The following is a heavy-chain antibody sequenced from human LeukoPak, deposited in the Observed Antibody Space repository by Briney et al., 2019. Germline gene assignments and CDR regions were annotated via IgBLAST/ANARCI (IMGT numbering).Heavy chain of an antibody. Sequence: GGSLRLSCAASGFTFSSYAMNWVRQAPGKGLEWVSDISGSGGSTYHADSVKGRFTISRDNSKNTLYLQMNGLRAEDTAVYYCARDFSGWGYFQHWGQGTLVTVSS. CDR3: ARDFSGWGYFQH. CDR1: GFTFSSYA. CDR2: ISGSGGST. V-gene: IGHV3-23*01. J-gene: IGHJ1*01. D-gene: IGHD6-19*01.